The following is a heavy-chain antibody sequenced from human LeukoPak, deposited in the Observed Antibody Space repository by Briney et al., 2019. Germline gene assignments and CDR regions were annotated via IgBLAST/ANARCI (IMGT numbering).Heavy chain of an antibody. CDR1: GGSISGYY. CDR2: VYYSGST. V-gene: IGHV4-59*12. D-gene: IGHD3-10*01. CDR3: ARDFRGGSGGIDY. Sequence: SETLSLTCTVSGGSISGYYWSWIRQPPGKALEWIGYVYYSGSTNYNPSLKSRVTISVDTSKNQFSLQLSSVTAADTAVYYCARDFRGGSGGIDYWGQGSLVTVSS. J-gene: IGHJ4*02.